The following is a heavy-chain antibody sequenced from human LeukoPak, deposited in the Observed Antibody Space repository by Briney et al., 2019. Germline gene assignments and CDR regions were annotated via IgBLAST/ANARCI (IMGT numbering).Heavy chain of an antibody. CDR2: IIPIFGTA. D-gene: IGHD5-18*01. CDR3: ARGRDTAMALSGDDY. J-gene: IGHJ4*02. Sequence: SVKVSCKASGGTFSSYTISWVRQAPGQGLEWMGRIIPIFGTANYAQKFQGRVTITTDESTRTAYMELSSLRSEDTAVYYCARGRDTAMALSGDDYWGQGTLVTVSS. CDR1: GGTFSSYT. V-gene: IGHV1-69*05.